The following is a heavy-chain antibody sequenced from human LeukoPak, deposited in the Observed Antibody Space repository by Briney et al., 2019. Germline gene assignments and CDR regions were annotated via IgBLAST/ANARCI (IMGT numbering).Heavy chain of an antibody. V-gene: IGHV1-69*05. Sequence: SVKVSCKASGGTFSSYAISWVRQAPGQGLEWMGGIIPIFGTANYAQKFQGRVTMTRDTSTSTVYMELSSLRSEDTAVYYCAREWGGYSRFDYYYYYMDVWGKGTTVTISS. J-gene: IGHJ6*03. D-gene: IGHD5-12*01. CDR3: AREWGGYSRFDYYYYYMDV. CDR1: GGTFSSYA. CDR2: IIPIFGTA.